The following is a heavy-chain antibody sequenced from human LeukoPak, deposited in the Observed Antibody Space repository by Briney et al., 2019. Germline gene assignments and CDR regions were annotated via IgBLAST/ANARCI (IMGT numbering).Heavy chain of an antibody. CDR1: GGSFSGYY. V-gene: IGHV4-34*01. CDR3: PSLYYYDSSGYPAAYNWFDP. Sequence: SETLSLTCAVYGGSFSGYYWSWIRQPPGKGLEWIGEINHSGSTNYNPSLKSRVTISVDTSKNQFSLKLSSVTAADTAVYYCPSLYYYDSSGYPAAYNWFDPWGQGTLVTVSS. CDR2: INHSGST. J-gene: IGHJ5*02. D-gene: IGHD3-22*01.